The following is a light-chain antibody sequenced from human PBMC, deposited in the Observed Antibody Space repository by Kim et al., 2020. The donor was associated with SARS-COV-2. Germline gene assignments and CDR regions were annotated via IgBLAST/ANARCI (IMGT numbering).Light chain of an antibody. CDR3: SSYTSSSTWV. CDR2: DVS. J-gene: IGLJ3*02. Sequence: QSALTQPASVSGCPGQSITISCTGTSSDVGGYNYVSWYQQHPGKAPKLMIYDVSNRPSGVSNRFYGSKSGNTASLTISGLQAEDEADYYCSSYTSSSTWVFGGGTQLTVL. V-gene: IGLV2-14*03. CDR1: SSDVGGYNY.